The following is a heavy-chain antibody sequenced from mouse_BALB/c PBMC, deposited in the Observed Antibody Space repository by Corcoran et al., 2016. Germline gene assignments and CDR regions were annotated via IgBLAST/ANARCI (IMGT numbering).Heavy chain of an antibody. CDR3: ARDNGLFAY. CDR2: ISYDGSN. Sequence: DVQLQESGPGLVKPSQSLSLTCSVTGYSITSGYYWNWIRQFPGNKLEWMGYISYDGSNNYNPSLKNRISITRDTSKNQFFLKLNSVTTEDTATYYCARDNGLFAYWGQGTLVTVSA. J-gene: IGHJ3*01. CDR1: GYSITSGYY. V-gene: IGHV3-6*02. D-gene: IGHD1-1*02.